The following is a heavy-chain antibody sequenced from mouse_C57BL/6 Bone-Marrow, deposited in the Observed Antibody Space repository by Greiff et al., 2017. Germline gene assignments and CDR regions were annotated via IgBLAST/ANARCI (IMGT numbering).Heavy chain of an antibody. Sequence: VKLMESGPGLVQPSQSLSITCTVSGFSLTSYGVHWVRQSPGKGLEWLGVLWSGGSTDYNAAFISRLSISKDNSKSHVFFKMNSLQADDTAIYYCARSIYYYGSILYYYAMDYWGQGTPVAASS. CDR3: ARSIYYYGSILYYYAMDY. J-gene: IGHJ4*01. V-gene: IGHV2-2*01. CDR1: GFSLTSYG. CDR2: LWSGGST. D-gene: IGHD1-1*01.